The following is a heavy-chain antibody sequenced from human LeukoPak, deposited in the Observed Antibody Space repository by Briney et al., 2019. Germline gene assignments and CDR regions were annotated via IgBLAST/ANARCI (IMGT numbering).Heavy chain of an antibody. D-gene: IGHD1-1*01. V-gene: IGHV4-38-2*01. CDR3: ASLAGTTYGMDV. Sequence: PSGTLSLTCAVSGDSIRSNSWWGWIRQPPRKGLEWIGSIYYSGSTYYNPSLKSRVTISVDTSKNQFSLKLSSVTAADTAVYYCASLAGTTYGMDVWGQGTTVTVSS. J-gene: IGHJ6*02. CDR2: IYYSGST. CDR1: GDSIRSNSW.